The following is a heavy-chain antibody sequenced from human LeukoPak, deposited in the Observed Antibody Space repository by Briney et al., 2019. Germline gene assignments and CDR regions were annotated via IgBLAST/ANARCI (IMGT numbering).Heavy chain of an antibody. CDR2: IYPGDSDT. CDR1: GYSFTSYW. CDR3: ARYYYDSSGYPDFDY. J-gene: IGHJ4*02. Sequence: GGSLRLSCKGSGYSFTSYWIGWVRQMPGKGLEWMGIIYPGDSDTRYSPSFQGQVTISADKSISTAYLQWSSLKASDTAMYYCARYYYDSSGYPDFDYWGQGTLVTVSS. V-gene: IGHV5-51*01. D-gene: IGHD3-22*01.